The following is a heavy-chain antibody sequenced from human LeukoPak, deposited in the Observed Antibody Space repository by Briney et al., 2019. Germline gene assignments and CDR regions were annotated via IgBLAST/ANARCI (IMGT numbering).Heavy chain of an antibody. CDR3: AREQSRRVAMILY. CDR1: GFTFSSFA. D-gene: IGHD5-12*01. Sequence: PGGSLRLSCAASGFTFSSFALSWVRQAPGKGLEWVSSISGSGGSTSYADSVKGRFTISRDNSKNTLYLQMNSLRAEDTAVYYCAREQSRRVAMILYWGQGTLVTVSS. CDR2: ISGSGGST. V-gene: IGHV3-23*01. J-gene: IGHJ4*02.